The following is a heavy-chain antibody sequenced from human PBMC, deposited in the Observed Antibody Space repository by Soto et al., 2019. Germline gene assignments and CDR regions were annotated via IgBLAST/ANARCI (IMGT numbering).Heavy chain of an antibody. D-gene: IGHD3-22*01. CDR1: GFTFSSYD. CDR3: ARAIGPTLFDY. J-gene: IGHJ4*02. CDR2: IGTTGDT. V-gene: IGHV3-13*04. Sequence: GGSLRLYCSASGFTFSSYDMHWVRQGTGKGLEWVSAIGTTGDTYYAGSVKGRFTISRENAKNSLYLQMNSLRAGDTAIYFCARAIGPTLFDYWGQGTLVTVSS.